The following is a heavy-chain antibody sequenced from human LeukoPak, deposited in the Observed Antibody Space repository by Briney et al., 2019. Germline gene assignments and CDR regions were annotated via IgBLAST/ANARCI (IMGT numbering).Heavy chain of an antibody. CDR1: GFAFSSYG. Sequence: GGSLRLSCAASGFAFSSYGMHWVRQAPGKGLGWGAFIRYDGSNKYYADSVKCRFTISRDNSKNTLYLQMTSLRAEDTAVYYCAKDEALNYDILPGYYSAALDYWGQGTLVTVSS. CDR3: AKDEALNYDILPGYYSAALDY. CDR2: IRYDGSNK. D-gene: IGHD3-9*01. J-gene: IGHJ4*02. V-gene: IGHV3-30*02.